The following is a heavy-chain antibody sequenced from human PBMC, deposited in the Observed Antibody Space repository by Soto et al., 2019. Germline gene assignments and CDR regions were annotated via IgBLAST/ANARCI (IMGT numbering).Heavy chain of an antibody. Sequence: QVQLQESGPGLVKPSQTLSLTCTVSGGSISSGDYYWSWIRQPPGKGLEWIGYIYYSGSIYYNPSLKSRVTISVDTSKNQFSLKLRSVTAADTAVYYCARGGMGYYGTDYWGQGTLVTVSS. D-gene: IGHD3-10*01. J-gene: IGHJ4*02. V-gene: IGHV4-30-4*01. CDR3: ARGGMGYYGTDY. CDR2: IYYSGSI. CDR1: GGSISSGDYY.